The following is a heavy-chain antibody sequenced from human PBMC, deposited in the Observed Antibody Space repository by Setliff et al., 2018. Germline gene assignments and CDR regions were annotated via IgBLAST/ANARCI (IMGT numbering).Heavy chain of an antibody. D-gene: IGHD6-6*01. Sequence: SETLSLTCAASGGTFTYYYWTWIRQPPGKGLEWIGEINHSGTTNYNPSLKSRVTISIDTSKNQFSLNLRYVTAADTAVYYCARGRNVAVRLLDSWGQGNLVTVSS. CDR2: INHSGTT. V-gene: IGHV4-34*01. CDR1: GGTFTYYY. CDR3: ARGRNVAVRLLDS. J-gene: IGHJ4*02.